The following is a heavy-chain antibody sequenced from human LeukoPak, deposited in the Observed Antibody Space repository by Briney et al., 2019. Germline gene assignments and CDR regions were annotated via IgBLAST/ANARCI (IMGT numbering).Heavy chain of an antibody. CDR3: ARHQAAAGKLDF. J-gene: IGHJ4*02. CDR1: GGSISSYY. D-gene: IGHD6-13*01. CDR2: IYTSGST. Sequence: PSETLSLTCTVSGGSISSYYWSWIRQPPGKGLEWIGYIYTSGSTDYNPSLKSRLTISVDTFKNQFSLKLNSVTAADTAVYYCARHQAAAGKLDFWGQGTLVTVPS. V-gene: IGHV4-4*09.